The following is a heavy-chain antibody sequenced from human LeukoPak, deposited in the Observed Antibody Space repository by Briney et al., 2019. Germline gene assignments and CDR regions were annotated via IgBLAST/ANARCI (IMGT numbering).Heavy chain of an antibody. V-gene: IGHV1-46*01. CDR2: INPSGGST. CDR3: ARDSRVRGVRYYYYGMDV. Sequence: VASVKVSCKASGYTFTSYYMHWVRQAPGQGLEWMGIINPSGGSTSCAQKFQGRVTMTRDMSTSTVYMELSSLRPEDTAVYYCARDSRVRGVRYYYYGMDVWGQGTTVTVSS. D-gene: IGHD3-10*01. J-gene: IGHJ6*02. CDR1: GYTFTSYY.